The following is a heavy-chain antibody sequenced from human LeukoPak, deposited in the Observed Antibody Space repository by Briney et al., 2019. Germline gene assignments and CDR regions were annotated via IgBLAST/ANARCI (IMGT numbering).Heavy chain of an antibody. D-gene: IGHD6-19*01. V-gene: IGHV1-46*01. CDR1: GYTFTSYY. CDR3: ARDSAGAGQIDY. Sequence: GASVKVSCKASGYTFTSYYVQWVREAPGQGREWMGIINPSDGSTRYAQKFQGRVTMTRDTSTSTVYMEVSSLRSEDTAVYYCARDSAGAGQIDYWGQGTLVTVSS. CDR2: INPSDGST. J-gene: IGHJ4*02.